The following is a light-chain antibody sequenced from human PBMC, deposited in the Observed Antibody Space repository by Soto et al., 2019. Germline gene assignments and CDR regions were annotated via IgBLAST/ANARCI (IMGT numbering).Light chain of an antibody. CDR3: QQYGISPVT. CDR2: AAS. J-gene: IGKJ1*01. CDR1: QSVSSGY. Sequence: EIVLTQSPGTLSLSPGERAALSCRASQSVSSGYLAWYQQRPGQPPRLLIYAASSRATGIPDRFSGSGSGTAFTLTISRLEPEDFAVYYCQQYGISPVTFGQGTKVEIK. V-gene: IGKV3-20*01.